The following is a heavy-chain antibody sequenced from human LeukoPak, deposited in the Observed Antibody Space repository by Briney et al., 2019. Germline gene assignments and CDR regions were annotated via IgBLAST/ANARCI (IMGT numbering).Heavy chain of an antibody. V-gene: IGHV4-39*01. Sequence: PSETLSLTCTVSDGSISSSSYYWGWIRQPPGKGLEWIGSIYYRGSTYYNPSLKSRVTISVDTSKNQSSLKLSSVTAAYTAVYYCATPESYRSGWFLEYWGQGTLVTVSS. CDR3: ATPESYRSGWFLEY. CDR2: IYYRGST. J-gene: IGHJ4*02. D-gene: IGHD6-19*01. CDR1: DGSISSSSYY.